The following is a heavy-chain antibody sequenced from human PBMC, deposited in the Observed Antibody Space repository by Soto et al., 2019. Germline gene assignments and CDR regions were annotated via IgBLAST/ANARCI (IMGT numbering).Heavy chain of an antibody. D-gene: IGHD4-17*01. CDR2: IYYSGST. Sequence: SETLSLTCSVSSASLSSCTYYWSLIRQPPGKGLEWIGNIYYSGSTNYNPSLKSRVTISVDTSKNQFSLKLSSVTAADTAVYYCARLYGLDAFDIWGQGTMVTVSS. CDR3: ARLYGLDAFDI. CDR1: SASLSSCTYY. V-gene: IGHV4-61*01. J-gene: IGHJ3*02.